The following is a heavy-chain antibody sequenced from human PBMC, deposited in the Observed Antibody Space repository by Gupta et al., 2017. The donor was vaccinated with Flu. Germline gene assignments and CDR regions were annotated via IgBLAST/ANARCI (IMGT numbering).Heavy chain of an antibody. Sequence: QVQLVESGGGLVNPGGSLRFPCAASVFPFSDYYMSWIRQAPGKGLEWVSYISSSSSYTNYADSVKGRFTISRDNAKNSLYLQMNSLRAEDTAVYYCARPPRGSYYWFDPWGQGTLVTVSS. V-gene: IGHV3-11*05. J-gene: IGHJ5*02. CDR3: ARPPRGSYYWFDP. D-gene: IGHD1-26*01. CDR2: ISSSSSYT. CDR1: VFPFSDYY.